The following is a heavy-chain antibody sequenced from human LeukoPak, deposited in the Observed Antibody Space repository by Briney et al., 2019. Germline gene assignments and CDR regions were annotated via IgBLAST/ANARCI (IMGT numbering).Heavy chain of an antibody. CDR2: IYISGSGST. D-gene: IGHD6-19*01. CDR3: ARDKRVAVAGTYIYYYYMDV. CDR1: GGPISSYY. J-gene: IGHJ6*03. V-gene: IGHV4-4*07. Sequence: PSETLSLTCTVSGGPISSYYWSWIRQPAGKGLEWIGRIYISGSGSTNYNPSLKSRVTMSVDTSKNQFSLKLSYVTAADTAVYYCARDKRVAVAGTYIYYYYMDVWGNGTTVTISS.